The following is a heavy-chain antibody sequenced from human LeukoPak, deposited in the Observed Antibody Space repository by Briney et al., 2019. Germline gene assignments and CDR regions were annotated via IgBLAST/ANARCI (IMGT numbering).Heavy chain of an antibody. V-gene: IGHV4-39*01. J-gene: IGHJ4*02. D-gene: IGHD2-15*01. CDR3: ARRDGGSWYYFDY. CDR1: GGSISSSNSY. Sequence: SGTLSLTCTVSGGSISSSNSYWDWIRQPPGMGLEWIGNIYYSGSTNYNASLKSRVTISVDTSKNQFSLKVYSVTAADTALYYCARRDGGSWYYFDYWGQGTLVTVSS. CDR2: IYYSGST.